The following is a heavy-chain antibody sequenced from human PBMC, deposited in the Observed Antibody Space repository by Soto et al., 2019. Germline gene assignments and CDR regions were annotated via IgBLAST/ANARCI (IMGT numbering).Heavy chain of an antibody. V-gene: IGHV1-3*01. Sequence: GASVKVSCKASGYTFTSYAMHWVRQAPGQRLEWMGWINAGNGNTKYSQKFQGRVTITRDTSASTAYMELSSLRSEDTAVYYCARPVWPSDAFDIWGQGTMVTVSS. CDR1: GYTFTSYA. CDR2: INAGNGNT. J-gene: IGHJ3*02. CDR3: ARPVWPSDAFDI.